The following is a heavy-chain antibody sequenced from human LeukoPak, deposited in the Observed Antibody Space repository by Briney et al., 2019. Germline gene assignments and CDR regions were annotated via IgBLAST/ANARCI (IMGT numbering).Heavy chain of an antibody. V-gene: IGHV4-38-2*02. CDR3: ARQSGYDSPFDY. J-gene: IGHJ4*02. D-gene: IGHD5-12*01. Sequence: PSETLSLTCTVSGGSISSYYWGWIRQPPGKGLEWIGSIYHSGSTYYNPSLRSRVTISVDTSKNQFSLKLSSVTAADTAVYYCARQSGYDSPFDYWGQGTLVTVSS. CDR2: IYHSGST. CDR1: GGSISSYY.